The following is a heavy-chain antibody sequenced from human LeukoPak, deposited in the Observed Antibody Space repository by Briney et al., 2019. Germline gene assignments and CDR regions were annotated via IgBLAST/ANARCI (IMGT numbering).Heavy chain of an antibody. V-gene: IGHV4-59*01. J-gene: IGHJ5*02. Sequence: PSETLSLTCTVSGGSINNYYWSWIRQPPGKGLEWIGHNSYSGNTNYNSSLRSRVTISVDTSNNQFSLRLSSVTAADTAVYYCARDQRYYYDFWSGYVNWFDPWGQGTLVTVSS. CDR2: NSYSGNT. D-gene: IGHD3-3*01. CDR1: GGSINNYY. CDR3: ARDQRYYYDFWSGYVNWFDP.